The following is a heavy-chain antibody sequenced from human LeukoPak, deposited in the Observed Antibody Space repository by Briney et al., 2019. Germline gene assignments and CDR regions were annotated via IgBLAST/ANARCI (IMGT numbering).Heavy chain of an antibody. J-gene: IGHJ4*02. CDR3: ASGSTYYYGSGSYDGEDY. CDR1: GYSFTSYW. Sequence: HGESLKISCKGSGYSFTSYWIGWVRQMPRKGLEWMGIIYPGDSDTRYSPSFQGQVTISADKSISTAYLQWSSLKASDTAMYYCASGSTYYYGSGSYDGEDYWGQGTLVTVSS. V-gene: IGHV5-51*01. D-gene: IGHD3-10*01. CDR2: IYPGDSDT.